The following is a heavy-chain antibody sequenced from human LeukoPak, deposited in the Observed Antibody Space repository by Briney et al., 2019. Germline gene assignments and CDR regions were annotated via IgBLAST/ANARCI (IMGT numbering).Heavy chain of an antibody. CDR3: AKVPSVQWELLPFAY. CDR1: GFTFSSYS. Sequence: GGSLRLSCAASGFTFSSYSMNWVRQAPGKGLEWVSYISSSSSTIYYADSVKGRFTISRDNAKNSLYLQMNSLRAEDTAVYYCAKVPSVQWELLPFAYWGQGTLVTVSS. CDR2: ISSSSSTI. D-gene: IGHD1-26*01. V-gene: IGHV3-48*01. J-gene: IGHJ4*02.